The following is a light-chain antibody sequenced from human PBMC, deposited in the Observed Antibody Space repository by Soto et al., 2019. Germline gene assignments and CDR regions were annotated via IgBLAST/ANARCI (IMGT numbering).Light chain of an antibody. Sequence: EVVMRQSPATLSVSPGGGASLSCRASQGIGDTLAWYQHKPGQTPRLLIDDTSTRATGVPTRFSGSRSGAEFTLTINSLQSEDFAVYYCQSYNNWPLTFGGGTKVDIK. J-gene: IGKJ4*01. CDR3: QSYNNWPLT. CDR2: DTS. V-gene: IGKV3-15*01. CDR1: QGIGDT.